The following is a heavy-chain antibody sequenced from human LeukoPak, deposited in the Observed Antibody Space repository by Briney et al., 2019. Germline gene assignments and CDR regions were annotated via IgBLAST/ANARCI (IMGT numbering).Heavy chain of an antibody. J-gene: IGHJ4*02. Sequence: SGGSLRLSCAASGFPFPRYWMSWVRQAPGKGLERVANIKPDGSEKHYVDSVKGRLTISRDNAKNSLYLQMNGLRAEDTAVYYCARLAAGSDYFDSWGQGTLVTVSS. CDR1: GFPFPRYW. D-gene: IGHD6-13*01. CDR2: IKPDGSEK. CDR3: ARLAAGSDYFDS. V-gene: IGHV3-7*04.